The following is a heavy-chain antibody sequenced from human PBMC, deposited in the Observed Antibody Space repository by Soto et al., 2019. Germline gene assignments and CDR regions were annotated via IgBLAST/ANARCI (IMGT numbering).Heavy chain of an antibody. CDR3: AEMEVRGTIFESDY. V-gene: IGHV3-30-3*01. J-gene: IGHJ4*02. Sequence: GGSLRLSCAASGFTFSSYAMHWVRQAPGKGLEWVAVISYDGSNKYYTDSVKGRFTISRDNSKNTLYLQMNSLRAEDTAVYYCAEMEVRGTIFESDYWGQGTLVTVSS. D-gene: IGHD3-3*01. CDR2: ISYDGSNK. CDR1: GFTFSSYA.